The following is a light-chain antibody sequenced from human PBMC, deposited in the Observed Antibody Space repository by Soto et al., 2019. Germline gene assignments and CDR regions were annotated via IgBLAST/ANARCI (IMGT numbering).Light chain of an antibody. Sequence: EIVLTQSPGTLSLSPGERATLSCRASQSVSSSSLAWYQQKRGQAPRLLIHGASSRATGVPDRFSGSGSGTDFTLTISRLEPEDFAVYYCQQYGGSPRTFGQGTKVDIK. CDR1: QSVSSSS. CDR3: QQYGGSPRT. J-gene: IGKJ1*01. V-gene: IGKV3-20*01. CDR2: GAS.